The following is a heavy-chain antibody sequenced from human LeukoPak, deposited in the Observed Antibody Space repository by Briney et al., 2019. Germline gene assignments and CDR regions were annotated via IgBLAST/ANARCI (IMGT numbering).Heavy chain of an antibody. CDR2: INGDGSEK. D-gene: IGHD3-3*01. CDR1: GFIFSSYW. J-gene: IGHJ4*02. V-gene: IGHV3-7*01. Sequence: PGGSLRLSCAASGFIFSSYWMGWVRQAPGKGLEGVADINGDGSEKYYVDSVKGGFTISRDKAKNTLYLQMNSLRAEDTAVYYCARDKEAAVDFSSGYFPLWGQGTLVTVSS. CDR3: ARDKEAAVDFSSGYFPL.